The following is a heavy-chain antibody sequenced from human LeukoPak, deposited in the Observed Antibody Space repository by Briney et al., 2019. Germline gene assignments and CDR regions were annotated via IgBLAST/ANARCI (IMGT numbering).Heavy chain of an antibody. Sequence: PSETLSLTCTVSGGSISSYYWSWIRQPPGKGLEWIGYIYYSGSTNYNPSLKSRATISVDTSKNQFSLEPSSVTAADTAVYYCARGSGPVWLGQQDDAFDIWGQGTMVTVSS. CDR2: IYYSGST. J-gene: IGHJ3*02. CDR3: ARGSGPVWLGQQDDAFDI. V-gene: IGHV4-59*01. D-gene: IGHD5-12*01. CDR1: GGSISSYY.